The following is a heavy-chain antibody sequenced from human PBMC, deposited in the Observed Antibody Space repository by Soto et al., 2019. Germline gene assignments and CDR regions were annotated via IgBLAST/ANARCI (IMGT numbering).Heavy chain of an antibody. CDR3: AKGRDSLRFWEPVSYYYYYGMGG. J-gene: IGHJ6*04. CDR1: GFTFSSYA. Sequence: GGSLRLSCAASGFTFSSYAMSWVRQAPGKGLEWVSAISGSGGSTYYADSVKGRFIISRDNSKNTLYVQMNSLGAEYTAVYYCAKGRDSLRFWEPVSYYYYYGMGGWGKGTTGTVSS. V-gene: IGHV3-23*01. D-gene: IGHD3-3*01. CDR2: ISGSGGST.